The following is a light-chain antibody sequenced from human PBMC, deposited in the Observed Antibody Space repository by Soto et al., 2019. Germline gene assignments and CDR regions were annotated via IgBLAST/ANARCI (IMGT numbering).Light chain of an antibody. CDR3: QKYNSAPWT. Sequence: DIQMTQSPSSLSASVGDRVTITCRASQGISNHLAWYQQQPGKVPKLLIYVASTLQSGVQSRFSGSGSGTDFTLTISSLQTEDVANYYCQKYNSAPWTFGQGTKVEIK. J-gene: IGKJ1*01. V-gene: IGKV1-27*01. CDR1: QGISNH. CDR2: VAS.